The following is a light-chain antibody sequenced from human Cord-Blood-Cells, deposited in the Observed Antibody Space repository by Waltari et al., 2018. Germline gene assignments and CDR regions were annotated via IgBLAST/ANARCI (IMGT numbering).Light chain of an antibody. Sequence: QSALTQPRSVSGSPGQSVTISCTGTSSDVGGYNYVSWYQQHPGKAPKLMIYDVSKRPSGVPDRFSGAKSGSTGSLTISELQAGDEANYYCCSYAGSYTVVFGGGTKRTVL. J-gene: IGLJ3*02. CDR1: SSDVGGYNY. CDR2: DVS. V-gene: IGLV2-11*01. CDR3: CSYAGSYTVV.